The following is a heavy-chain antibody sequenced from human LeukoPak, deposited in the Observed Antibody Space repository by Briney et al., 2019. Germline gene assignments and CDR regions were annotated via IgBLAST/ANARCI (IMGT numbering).Heavy chain of an antibody. CDR1: GFTFSSYA. Sequence: GGALSLSCAASGFTFSSYAMSWGRRATGKGVGWVSAISGSGGSTYYASSVKRRFTISRDNSKNTLYLQMNSLRAEDTAVYYCAKGPYDSSGYYTPETYYYYYGMDVWGQGTTVTVSS. CDR2: ISGSGGST. D-gene: IGHD3-22*01. CDR3: AKGPYDSSGYYTPETYYYYYGMDV. J-gene: IGHJ6*02. V-gene: IGHV3-23*01.